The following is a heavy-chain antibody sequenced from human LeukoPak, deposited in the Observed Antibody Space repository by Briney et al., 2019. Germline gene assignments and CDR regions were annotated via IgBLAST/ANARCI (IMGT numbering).Heavy chain of an antibody. Sequence: GSSVKVSCKASGGTFSSYAISWVRQAPGQGLEWMGGIIPIFGTANYAQKFQGRVTITADESTSTAYMELRSLRSDDTAVYYCARDLRSDSSGYYDYYFDYWGQGTLVTVSS. V-gene: IGHV1-69*01. J-gene: IGHJ4*02. CDR3: ARDLRSDSSGYYDYYFDY. D-gene: IGHD3-22*01. CDR2: IIPIFGTA. CDR1: GGTFSSYA.